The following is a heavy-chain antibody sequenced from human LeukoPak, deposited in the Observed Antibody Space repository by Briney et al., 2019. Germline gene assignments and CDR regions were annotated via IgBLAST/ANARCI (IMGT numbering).Heavy chain of an antibody. D-gene: IGHD5-12*01. CDR3: ARDMGGYDSNLDY. Sequence: GGSLRLSCAASGFTFSSYSMNWVRQAPGKGLEWVSYISSSSSTIYYADSVKGRFTISRDNAKNSLYLQMNSLRAEDTAVYYCARDMGGYDSNLDYWGQGTLVTVSS. J-gene: IGHJ4*02. CDR2: ISSSSSTI. CDR1: GFTFSSYS. V-gene: IGHV3-48*04.